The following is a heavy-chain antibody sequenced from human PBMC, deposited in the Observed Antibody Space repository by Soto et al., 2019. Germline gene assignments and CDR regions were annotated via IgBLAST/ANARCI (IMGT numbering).Heavy chain of an antibody. CDR2: ISSTTNYI. CDR3: ARESEDLTSKFDY. CDR1: GFTFTRYS. J-gene: IGHJ4*02. Sequence: GGSLRLSCAASGFTFTRYSMNWVRQAPGKGLEWVSSISSTTNYIYYGDSMKGRFTISRDNAKNSLYLEMNSLRAEDTAVYYCARESEDLTSKFDYWGQGTLVTVSS. V-gene: IGHV3-21*06.